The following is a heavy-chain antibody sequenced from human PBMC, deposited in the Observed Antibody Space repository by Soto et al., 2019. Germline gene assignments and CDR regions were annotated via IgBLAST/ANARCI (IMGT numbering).Heavy chain of an antibody. CDR2: ISSTTNYI. CDR3: ARESEDLTSKFDY. CDR1: GFTFTRYS. J-gene: IGHJ4*02. Sequence: GGSLRLSCAASGFTFTRYSMNWVRQAPGKGLEWVSSISSTTNYIYYGDSMKGRFTISRDNAKNSLYLEMNSLRAEDTAVYYCARESEDLTSKFDYWGQGTLVTVSS. V-gene: IGHV3-21*06.